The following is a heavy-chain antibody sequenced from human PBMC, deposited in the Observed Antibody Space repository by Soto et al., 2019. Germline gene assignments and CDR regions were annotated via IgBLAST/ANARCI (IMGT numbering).Heavy chain of an antibody. J-gene: IGHJ6*02. D-gene: IGHD1-26*01. V-gene: IGHV3-23*01. CDR2: ISGSGGDI. CDR1: GVIFSSYA. CDR3: ATDSWSGSAPYSSSGLDV. Sequence: EVQLLESGGGLVQPGGSLRLSCAASGVIFSSYAMTWVLQAPGMGLEGVSVISGSGGDIFYTDSVKGRFSISRDNSKYTLYLQMNRLRGEDTAVYYCATDSWSGSAPYSSSGLDVWGQGTTVTVSS.